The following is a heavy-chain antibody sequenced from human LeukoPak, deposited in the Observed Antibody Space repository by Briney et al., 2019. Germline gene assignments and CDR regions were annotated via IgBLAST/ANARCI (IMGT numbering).Heavy chain of an antibody. J-gene: IGHJ4*02. CDR3: AKETELTVSALFDY. D-gene: IGHD2-21*02. CDR2: ISGSGGST. V-gene: IGHV3-23*01. Sequence: GGSLRLSCAASGFTFNNYAMSWVRQAPGKGLEWVSAISGSGGSTFYADSVKGRFTISRDSSKNTLFLQVNSLRAEDTAVYYCAKETELTVSALFDYWGQGTLVTVSS. CDR1: GFTFNNYA.